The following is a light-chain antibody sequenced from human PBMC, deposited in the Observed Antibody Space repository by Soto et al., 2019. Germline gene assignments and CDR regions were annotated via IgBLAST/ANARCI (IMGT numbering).Light chain of an antibody. CDR3: QQYGSSPYT. V-gene: IGKV3-20*01. CDR1: QNVNSTY. CDR2: GAS. Sequence: EIMLTQSPGTLSLSPGERATLSCRASQNVNSTYLASYQQKPGQAPRLLIYGASSRATGIPDRFSGSGSGTDFTLTISRLEPEDFAVYWCQQYGSSPYTFGQGTKLEIK. J-gene: IGKJ2*01.